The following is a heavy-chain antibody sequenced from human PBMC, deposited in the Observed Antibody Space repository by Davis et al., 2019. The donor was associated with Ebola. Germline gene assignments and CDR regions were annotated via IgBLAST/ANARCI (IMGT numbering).Heavy chain of an antibody. CDR1: GGSFSGYY. CDR2: IYYSGST. CDR3: ARYSSSTSCYTHDAFDI. D-gene: IGHD2-2*02. J-gene: IGHJ3*02. Sequence: MPSETLSLTCAVYGGSFSGYYWSWIRQPPGKGLEWIGSIYYSGSTYYNPSLKSRVTISVDKSKNQFSLKLSSVTAADTAVYYCARYSSSTSCYTHDAFDIWGQRTMVTVSS. V-gene: IGHV4-34*01.